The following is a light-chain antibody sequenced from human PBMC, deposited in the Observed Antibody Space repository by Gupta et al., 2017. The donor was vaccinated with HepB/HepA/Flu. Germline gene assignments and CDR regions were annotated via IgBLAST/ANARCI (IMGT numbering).Light chain of an antibody. J-gene: IGLJ1*01. CDR2: EVS. CDR1: SSDVGGYNY. V-gene: IGLV2-8*01. CDR3: SSYAGSNNRV. Sequence: QSALTQPPSASGSPGQSVTISCTGTSSDVGGYNYVSWYQQHPGKAPKLMIYEVSKRPAGVPDRFSGSKSGNTASLTVSGRQEEEEADYYCSSYAGSNNRVFGTGTKVTVL.